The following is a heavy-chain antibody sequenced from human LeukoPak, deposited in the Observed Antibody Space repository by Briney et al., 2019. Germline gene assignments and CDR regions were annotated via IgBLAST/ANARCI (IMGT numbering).Heavy chain of an antibody. J-gene: IGHJ4*02. CDR2: IRGKGAST. CDR1: GFTFSSSA. V-gene: IGHV3-23*01. Sequence: GRSLRLSWVASGFTFSSSAMSCVRLAAGNGLEWVSTIRGKGASTYYADSVKGRFTNSRDKYKNALYLQMNRLRAEDTAVYYCAKTFGVVLRLDYWGQGTRVTV. D-gene: IGHD3-3*01. CDR3: AKTFGVVLRLDY.